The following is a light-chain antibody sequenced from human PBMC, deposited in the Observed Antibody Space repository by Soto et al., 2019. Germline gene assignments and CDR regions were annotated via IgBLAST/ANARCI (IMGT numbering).Light chain of an antibody. J-gene: IGKJ1*01. Sequence: DIQMTQSPSTLSAFVGDRFTIPCRASQSITSWLAWYQQKPGKAPKLRICKASSLERGVPSRFSGSGSVTEFTLTISSLQPDDFATYYCQQYNNYSWTVGQGTKVEIK. CDR3: QQYNNYSWT. CDR1: QSITSW. CDR2: KAS. V-gene: IGKV1-5*03.